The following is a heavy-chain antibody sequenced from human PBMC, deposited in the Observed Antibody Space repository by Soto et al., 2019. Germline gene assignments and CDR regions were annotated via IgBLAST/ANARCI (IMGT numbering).Heavy chain of an antibody. D-gene: IGHD3-16*01. CDR3: AKWGGNSGIAY. Sequence: PGGSLRLSCATSGFTFGSYAMSWVRQAPGKGLEWVSFISNSGGSTYYAGSVKGRFTISRDNSKNTLYMQMNRLRAEDTAVYYCAKWGGNSGIAYWGQGPLVTVSS. V-gene: IGHV3-23*01. J-gene: IGHJ4*02. CDR1: GFTFGSYA. CDR2: ISNSGGST.